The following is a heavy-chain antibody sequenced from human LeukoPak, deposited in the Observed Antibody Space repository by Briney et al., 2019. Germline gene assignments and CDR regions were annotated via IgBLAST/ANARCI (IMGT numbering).Heavy chain of an antibody. CDR1: GFTFSSYE. V-gene: IGHV3-48*03. D-gene: IGHD3-16*01. CDR3: ARLSVLSGSKD. J-gene: IGHJ4*02. Sequence: GGSLRLSCAASGFTFSSYEMNWVRQAPGKGLEWVSYISSSGSTIYYADSVKGRFTISRDNAKNSLYLQMNSLRAEDTAVYYCARLSVLSGSKDWGQGTLVTVTS. CDR2: ISSSGSTI.